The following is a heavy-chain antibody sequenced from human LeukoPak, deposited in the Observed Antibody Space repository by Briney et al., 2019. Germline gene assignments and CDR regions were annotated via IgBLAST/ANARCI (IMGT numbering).Heavy chain of an antibody. Sequence: GGSLRLSCEASGFTFILYWMSWVRQAPGKGLEWVANIKQDGSEKYYVDSVKGRFPISRDNAKNSLYLQMNSLRADDTAVYYCARDGDTSGYTDWGQGTLVTVSS. CDR2: IKQDGSEK. D-gene: IGHD3-22*01. CDR3: ARDGDTSGYTD. V-gene: IGHV3-7*01. CDR1: GFTFILYW. J-gene: IGHJ4*02.